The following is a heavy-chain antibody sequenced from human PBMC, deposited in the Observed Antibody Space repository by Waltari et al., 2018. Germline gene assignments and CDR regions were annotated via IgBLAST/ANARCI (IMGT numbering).Heavy chain of an antibody. CDR3: ARETEWGPDY. D-gene: IGHD1-26*01. J-gene: IGHJ4*02. V-gene: IGHV3-23*03. CDR1: GFPFSRYA. CDR2: IYSGGST. Sequence: EVQLLEYGGGFVQPGGSLRLSCAASGFPFSRYAMSWVRQAPGKGLEWVSVIYSGGSTYYADSVKGRFTISRDNARNRLYLQMNSLRAEDTAVYYCARETEWGPDYWGQGTLVTVSS.